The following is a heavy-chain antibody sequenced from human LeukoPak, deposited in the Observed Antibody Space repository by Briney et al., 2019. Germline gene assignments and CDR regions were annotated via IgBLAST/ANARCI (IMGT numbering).Heavy chain of an antibody. Sequence: GGSLRLSCLTSGFTLSTNAMSWVRQAPGKGLEWISGISGSGACTYYADSVKGRFTISRDDSRNTLYLQMNSLRGDDTAVYYCAKDVGKWESLHFFDYWGQGTLVTVSS. CDR3: AKDVGKWESLHFFDY. D-gene: IGHD1-26*01. CDR1: GFTLSTNA. V-gene: IGHV3-23*01. CDR2: ISGSGACT. J-gene: IGHJ4*02.